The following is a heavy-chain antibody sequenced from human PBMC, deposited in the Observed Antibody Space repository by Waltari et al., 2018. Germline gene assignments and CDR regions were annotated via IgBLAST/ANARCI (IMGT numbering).Heavy chain of an antibody. CDR2: IYYSGST. D-gene: IGHD4-17*01. J-gene: IGHJ6*03. V-gene: IGHV4-39*01. Sequence: QLQLQESGPGLVKPSETLSLTCTVSGGSISSRSYSWGWIRQPPGKGLEWIGSIYYSGSTYYNPSLKSRVTISVDTSKNQFSLKLSSVTAADTAVYYCARQSGYGDLYYYYYMDVWGKGTTVTVSS. CDR1: GGSISSRSYS. CDR3: ARQSGYGDLYYYYYMDV.